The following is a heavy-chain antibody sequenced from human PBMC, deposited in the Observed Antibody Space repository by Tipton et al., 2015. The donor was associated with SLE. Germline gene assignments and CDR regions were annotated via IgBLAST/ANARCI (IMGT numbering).Heavy chain of an antibody. CDR3: AREGISYCGGDCHGSIDY. V-gene: IGHV4-61*02. CDR1: GDSMNSGVYY. Sequence: TLSLTCTVSGDSMNSGVYYWSWLRQPAGKGLEWIGRIFSSGNTIYNPSLKSRVTISEDTSKNQFSLRLSSVTAADTAVYYCAREGISYCGGDCHGSIDYWGQGSLVTVSS. CDR2: IFSSGNT. J-gene: IGHJ4*02. D-gene: IGHD2-21*01.